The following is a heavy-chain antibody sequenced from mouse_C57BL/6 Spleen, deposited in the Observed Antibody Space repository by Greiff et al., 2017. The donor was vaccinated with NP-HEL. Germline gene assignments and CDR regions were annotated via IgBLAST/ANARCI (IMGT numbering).Heavy chain of an antibody. V-gene: IGHV3-6*01. CDR2: ISYDGSN. Sequence: EVQRVESGPGLVKPSQSLSLTCSVTGYSITSGYYWNWIRQFPGNKLEWMGYISYDGSNNNNPSLKNRISITRDTSKNQFFLKLNSVTTEDTATYYCARGSHYSAWFAYWGQGTLVTVSA. D-gene: IGHD2-5*01. CDR3: ARGSHYSAWFAY. CDR1: GYSITSGYY. J-gene: IGHJ3*01.